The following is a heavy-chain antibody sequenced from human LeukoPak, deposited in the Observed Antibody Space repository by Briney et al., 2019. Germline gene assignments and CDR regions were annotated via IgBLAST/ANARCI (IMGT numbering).Heavy chain of an antibody. CDR3: ARRSYGVPFDP. J-gene: IGHJ5*02. V-gene: IGHV4-39*01. Sequence: SETLSLTCTVSGASINSGTYYWSWVRQPPGKGLEWIGTFSYSGNIYYNPSLKSRVTISVDMSKNQFSLELTSVTAADTAVYYCARRSYGVPFDPWGQGILVTVSS. CDR1: GASINSGTYY. CDR2: FSYSGNI. D-gene: IGHD3-10*01.